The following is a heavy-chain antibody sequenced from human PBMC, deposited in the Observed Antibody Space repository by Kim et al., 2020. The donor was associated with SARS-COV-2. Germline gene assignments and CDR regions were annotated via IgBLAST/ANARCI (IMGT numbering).Heavy chain of an antibody. CDR2: IIPIFGTA. CDR3: ARPYQDCGGDCYE. CDR1: GGTFSSYA. D-gene: IGHD2-21*01. V-gene: IGHV1-69*13. Sequence: SVKVSCKASGGTFSSYAISWVRQAPGQGLEWMGGIIPIFGTANYAQKFQGRVTIPADESTSTAYMELSSLRSEDTAVYYFARPYQDCGGDCYEWGQGTL. J-gene: IGHJ4*02.